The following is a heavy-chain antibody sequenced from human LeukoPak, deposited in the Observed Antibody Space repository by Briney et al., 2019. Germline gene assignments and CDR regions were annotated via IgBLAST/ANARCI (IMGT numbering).Heavy chain of an antibody. CDR1: GFTFSSYG. D-gene: IGHD1-26*01. Sequence: GGSLRLSCAASGFTFSSYGMHWVRQAPGKGLEWVAFIRYDGSNKYYADSVKGRFTISRDNSKNTLYLQMNSLRAEDTAVYYCAKGARELLSGFDYWGQGTLVTVSS. CDR3: AKGARELLSGFDY. V-gene: IGHV3-30*02. CDR2: IRYDGSNK. J-gene: IGHJ4*02.